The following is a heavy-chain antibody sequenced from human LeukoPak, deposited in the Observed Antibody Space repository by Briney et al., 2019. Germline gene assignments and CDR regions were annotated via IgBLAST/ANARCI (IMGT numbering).Heavy chain of an antibody. CDR1: GFTFSSYS. CDR3: ARGRSDPAKPHLIDY. V-gene: IGHV3-21*01. Sequence: PGGSLRLSCAASGFTFSSYSMSWVRQAPGKGLEWVSSISSGGTFTYYADSLRGRFTISRDNVKNSLYLQMSSLRAEDTAVYYCARGRSDPAKPHLIDYWGQGALVTASS. CDR2: ISSGGTFT. J-gene: IGHJ4*02.